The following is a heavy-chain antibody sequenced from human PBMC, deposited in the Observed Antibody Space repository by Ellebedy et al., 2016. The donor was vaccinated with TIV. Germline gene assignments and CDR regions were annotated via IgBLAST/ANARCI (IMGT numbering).Heavy chain of an antibody. CDR2: IKGDGSSA. J-gene: IGHJ2*01. Sequence: GGSLRLSCAASGFTFTSYWMHWVRQAPGKELVWVSRIKGDGSSAGYADSVKGRFTISRDNAKNTLYLQMNSLRAEDTAVYYCARDRITGVGMWYFDLWGRGTLVTVSS. CDR1: GFTFTSYW. V-gene: IGHV3-74*01. D-gene: IGHD1-14*01. CDR3: ARDRITGVGMWYFDL.